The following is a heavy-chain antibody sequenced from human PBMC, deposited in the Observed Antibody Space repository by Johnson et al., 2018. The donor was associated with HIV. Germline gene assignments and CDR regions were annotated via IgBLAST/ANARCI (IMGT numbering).Heavy chain of an antibody. CDR3: AKRPIMIAFGEINGFDI. V-gene: IGHV3-30*18. CDR1: GFTVSSNY. CDR2: ISDDGSNK. D-gene: IGHD3-16*01. J-gene: IGHJ3*02. Sequence: QVQLVESGGGLIQPGGSLRLSCAASGFTVSSNYMSWVRQAPDKGLEWVAVISDDGSNKYYADSMKGRFTISRDNSKNMLYLQMNSLRAEDTAVYYCAKRPIMIAFGEINGFDIWGQGTMVTVSS.